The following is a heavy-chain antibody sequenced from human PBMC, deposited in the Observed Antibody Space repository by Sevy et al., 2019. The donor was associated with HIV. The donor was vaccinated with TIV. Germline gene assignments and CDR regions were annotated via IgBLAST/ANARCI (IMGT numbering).Heavy chain of an antibody. V-gene: IGHV3-23*01. J-gene: IGHJ4*02. Sequence: GGSLRLSCAASGFTFSHYAMSWVRRAPGKGLEWVTSFSFSGPNTYYADSVKGRFTISRDNSKNTMYLQMNSLRAEDTAVYYCAKEWTQLSDWYGELDYWGQGSLVTVSS. CDR1: GFTFSHYA. D-gene: IGHD6-19*01. CDR2: FSFSGPNT. CDR3: AKEWTQLSDWYGELDY.